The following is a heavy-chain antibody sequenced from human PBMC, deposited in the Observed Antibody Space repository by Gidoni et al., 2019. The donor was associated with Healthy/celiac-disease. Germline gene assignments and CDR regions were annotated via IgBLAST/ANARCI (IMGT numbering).Heavy chain of an antibody. V-gene: IGHV3-21*01. CDR2: NSSSSSYI. D-gene: IGHD3-22*01. J-gene: IGHJ4*02. CDR1: GFTFSSYG. CDR3: ARGDYYDSHAC. Sequence: EVQLVESGGGLVKPGGSLSLSCAASGFTFSSYGMNWVRQAPGKGLEWVSSNSSSSSYIYYADSVKGRFTISRDNAKNSLYLQMNSLRAEDTAVYYCARGDYYDSHACWGQGTLVTVSS.